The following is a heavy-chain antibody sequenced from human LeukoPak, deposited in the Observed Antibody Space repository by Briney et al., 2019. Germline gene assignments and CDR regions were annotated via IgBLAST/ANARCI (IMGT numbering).Heavy chain of an antibody. D-gene: IGHD6-13*01. CDR2: IYYSGST. J-gene: IGHJ5*02. CDR1: GGSFSGYY. V-gene: IGHV4-34*01. Sequence: SETLSLTCAVYGGSFSGYYWSWIRQPPGKGLEWIGSIYYSGSTYYNPSLKSRVTISVDTSKNQFSLKLSSVTAADTAVYYCARQQLIGNNWFDPWGQGTLVTVSS. CDR3: ARQQLIGNNWFDP.